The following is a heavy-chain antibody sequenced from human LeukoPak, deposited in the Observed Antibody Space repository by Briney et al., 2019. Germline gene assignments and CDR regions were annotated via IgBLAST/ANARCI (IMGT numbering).Heavy chain of an antibody. CDR1: GASVNSGSSY. J-gene: IGHJ4*02. CDR2: IYYSGST. V-gene: IGHV4-61*01. CDR3: ASVRAVAGLDY. Sequence: PSETLSLTCTVSGASVNSGSSYWSWIRQPPGKRLEWIGYIYYSGSTNYNPSLKSRVTISVDTSKNQFPLKLSSVTAADTAVYYCASVRAVAGLDYWGQGTLVTVSS. D-gene: IGHD6-19*01.